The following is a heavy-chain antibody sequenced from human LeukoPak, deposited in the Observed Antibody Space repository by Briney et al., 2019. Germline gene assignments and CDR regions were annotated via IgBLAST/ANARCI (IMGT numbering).Heavy chain of an antibody. CDR3: ARPYCSSTSCYSPASHFDY. CDR2: IIPIIGTA. Sequence: SVKVSCKASGYTFTSYDINWVRQATGQGLEWMGGIIPIIGTANYAQKFQGRVTITADESTSTAYMELSSLRSEDTAVYYCARPYCSSTSCYSPASHFDYWGQGTLVTVSS. J-gene: IGHJ4*02. V-gene: IGHV1-69*13. D-gene: IGHD2-2*02. CDR1: GYTFTSYD.